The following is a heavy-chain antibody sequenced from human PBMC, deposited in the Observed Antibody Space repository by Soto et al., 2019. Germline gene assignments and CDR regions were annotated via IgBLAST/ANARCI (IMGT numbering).Heavy chain of an antibody. CDR2: ISYDGSNK. CDR3: AKDLLGATYFYDILTGYYMMTLNDAFDI. Sequence: QVQLVESGGGVVQPGRSLRLSCAASGFTFSSYGMHWVRQAPGKGLEWVAVISYDGSNKYYADSVKGRFTISRDNSKNTLYLQRNSQRAEDTAVYYCAKDLLGATYFYDILTGYYMMTLNDAFDIWGQGTMVTVSS. J-gene: IGHJ3*02. CDR1: GFTFSSYG. V-gene: IGHV3-30*18. D-gene: IGHD3-9*01.